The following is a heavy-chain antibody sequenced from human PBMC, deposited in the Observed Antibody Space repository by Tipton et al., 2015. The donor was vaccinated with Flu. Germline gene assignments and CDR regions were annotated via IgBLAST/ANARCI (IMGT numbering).Heavy chain of an antibody. V-gene: IGHV3-21*01. CDR2: ISSSSSYI. CDR3: ARAHYDSSGYYFGYYYYYGMDV. CDR1: GFTFSSYS. J-gene: IGHJ6*02. Sequence: SLRLSCAASGFTFSSYSMNWVRQAPGKGLEWVSSISSSSSYIYYADSVKGRFTISRDNAKNSLYLQMNSLRAEDTAVYYCARAHYDSSGYYFGYYYYYGMDVWGQGTTVTVSS. D-gene: IGHD3-22*01.